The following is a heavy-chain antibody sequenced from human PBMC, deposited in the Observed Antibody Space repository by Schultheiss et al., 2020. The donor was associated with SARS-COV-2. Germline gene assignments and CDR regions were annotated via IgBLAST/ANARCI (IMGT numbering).Heavy chain of an antibody. D-gene: IGHD4-11*01. CDR3: ARGRRLQGGNWFDP. V-gene: IGHV4-59*12. CDR1: GGSFSGYY. CDR2: IYYSGST. J-gene: IGHJ5*02. Sequence: SETLSLTCAVFGGSFSGYYWSWIRQHPGKGLEWIGYIYYSGSTNYNPSLKSRVTISVDTSKNQFSLKLSSVTAADTAVYYCARGRRLQGGNWFDPWGQGTLVTVSS.